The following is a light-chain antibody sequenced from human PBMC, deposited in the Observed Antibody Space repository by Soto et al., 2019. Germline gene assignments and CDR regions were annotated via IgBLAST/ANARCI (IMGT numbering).Light chain of an antibody. CDR2: EGS. V-gene: IGLV2-23*01. Sequence: QSALTQPASVSGSPGQSITISCTGTSSDVGSYSLVSWYQQHPGKAPKLMIYEGSKRPSGVSNRFSGSKSGNTASLTISGLQAEDEADYYCCSYAGSSTYVVFGGGTKLTVL. J-gene: IGLJ2*01. CDR3: CSYAGSSTYVV. CDR1: SSDVGSYSL.